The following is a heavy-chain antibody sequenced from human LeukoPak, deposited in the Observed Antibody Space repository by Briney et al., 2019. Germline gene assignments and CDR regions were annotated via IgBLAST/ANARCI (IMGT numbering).Heavy chain of an antibody. CDR2: ISGSGGST. D-gene: IGHD2-15*01. CDR3: AKGSDETPVVVDGGLGY. CDR1: GLTFSSYA. V-gene: IGHV3-23*01. J-gene: IGHJ4*02. Sequence: PGGSQRLSCAPSGLTFSSYAMRWVRHAPGKCREWLSAISGSGGSTYYADSVGGRFTISRDSCKTTLYVQMNSQRAEDTAIIDFAKGSDETPVVVDGGLGYWGQGTLVTVSS.